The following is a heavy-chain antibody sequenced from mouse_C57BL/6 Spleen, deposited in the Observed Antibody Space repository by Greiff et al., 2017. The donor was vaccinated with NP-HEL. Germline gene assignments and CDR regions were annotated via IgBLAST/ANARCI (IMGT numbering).Heavy chain of an antibody. J-gene: IGHJ2*01. V-gene: IGHV1-42*01. CDR1: GYSFTGYY. CDR3: ARREVPFDY. Sequence: VQLQQSGPELVKPGASVKISCKASGYSFTGYYMNWVKQSPEKSLEWIGEINPSTGGTTYNQKFKAKATLTVDKSSSTAYMQLKSLTSEDSAVYDCARREVPFDYWGKGTTLTVAS. CDR2: INPSTGGT.